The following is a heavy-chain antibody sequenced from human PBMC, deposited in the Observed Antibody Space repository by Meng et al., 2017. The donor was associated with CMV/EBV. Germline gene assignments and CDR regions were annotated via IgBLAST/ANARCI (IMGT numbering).Heavy chain of an antibody. J-gene: IGHJ4*02. CDR3: ARDWLFFPPIDS. CDR1: GDSVSSGSFV. D-gene: IGHD3-9*01. V-gene: IGHV4-39*07. CDR2: IYSTGTT. Sequence: AGSLSLACTVSGDSVSSGSFVWAWLLQPPGKGLEWIGHIYSTGTTYSNPSLKSRLNISLDTSKNQFSLKLSSVTAADTAVYYCARDWLFFPPIDSWGQGTLVTVSS.